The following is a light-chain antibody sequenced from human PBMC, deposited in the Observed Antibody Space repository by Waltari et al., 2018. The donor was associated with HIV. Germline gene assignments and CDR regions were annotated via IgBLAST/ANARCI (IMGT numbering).Light chain of an antibody. J-gene: IGLJ1*01. CDR2: EVS. CDR3: TSYTTSITYV. Sequence: QSALTQPASVSGSPGQSITISCTGTSSDVGAYKFVSWYQQHPGKAPKLRIYEVSNRPSGVSNRFSASKAGNTASLTISGLQAEDEADYYCTSYTTSITYVFGTGTKVTVL. CDR1: SSDVGAYKF. V-gene: IGLV2-14*01.